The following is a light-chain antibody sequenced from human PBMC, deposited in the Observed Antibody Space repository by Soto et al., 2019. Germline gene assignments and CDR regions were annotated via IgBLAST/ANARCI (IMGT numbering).Light chain of an antibody. CDR1: SSDVGGYNY. V-gene: IGLV2-14*01. Sequence: ALTQPASVSGSPGQSITISCTGTSSDVGGYNYVSWYQQHPGKAPKLMIYDVSNRPSGVSNRFSGSKSGNTASLTISGLQAEDEANYYCSSYTSSSTLEVFGGGTKLTVL. J-gene: IGLJ2*01. CDR2: DVS. CDR3: SSYTSSSTLEV.